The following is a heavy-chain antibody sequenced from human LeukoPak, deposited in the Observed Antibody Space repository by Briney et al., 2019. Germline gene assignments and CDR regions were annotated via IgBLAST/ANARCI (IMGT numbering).Heavy chain of an antibody. V-gene: IGHV5-51*01. CDR1: GYRFIAYC. D-gene: IGHD3-22*01. Sequence: GKSLHSFTKGSGYRFIAYCSDWGRQMPGKGLEWMGIIYPDDSDTRYSPSFQGQVTISADKSVRTAYLQWSSLKASDTAMYYCARPNITSYYDSRAYVAFDVSGQ. CDR2: IYPDDSDT. CDR3: ARPNITSYYDSRAYVAFDV. J-gene: IGHJ3*01.